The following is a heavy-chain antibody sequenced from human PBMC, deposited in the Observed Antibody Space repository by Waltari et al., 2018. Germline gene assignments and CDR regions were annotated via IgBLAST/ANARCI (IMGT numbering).Heavy chain of an antibody. Sequence: EVQLVESGGGLVQPGSSLRLSCAASGFTFDDYAMHWDREAPGKGLEGVSGISWIRGTTGYAASVKGRFTVPRDHAKYSVYRQMNRLSAEDTALYDGAKDLSVVATGFDCRGQVTLVTVSS. D-gene: IGHD2-15*01. CDR2: ISWIRGTT. CDR1: GFTFDDYA. J-gene: IGHJ4*02. CDR3: AKDLSVVATGFDC. V-gene: IGHV3-9*01.